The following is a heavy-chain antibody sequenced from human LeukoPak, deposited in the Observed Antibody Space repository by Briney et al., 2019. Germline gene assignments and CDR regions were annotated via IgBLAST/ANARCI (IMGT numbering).Heavy chain of an antibody. D-gene: IGHD3-22*01. CDR3: ARARIRPYYYDSSGYRNDAFDI. J-gene: IGHJ3*02. Sequence: GGSLRRSCAASGFIFSTYSLNWVRQAPGKGLEWVSSISSSSTYMYYADSVKGRFTISRDSAENSLYLQMNSLRAEDTALYYCARARIRPYYYDSSGYRNDAFDIWGQGTMVTVSS. CDR2: ISSSSTYM. CDR1: GFIFSTYS. V-gene: IGHV3-21*01.